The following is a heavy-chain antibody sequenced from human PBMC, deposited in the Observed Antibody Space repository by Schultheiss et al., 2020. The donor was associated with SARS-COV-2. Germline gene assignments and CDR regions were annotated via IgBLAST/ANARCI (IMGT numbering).Heavy chain of an antibody. V-gene: IGHV4-39*07. CDR2: INHSGST. Sequence: SETLSLTCTVSGGSISSGGYYWSWIRQHPGKGLEWIGEINHSGSTNYNPSLKSRVTISVDTSKNQFSLKLSSVTAADTAVYYCASSLTVFGVVKYYYGMDVWGQGATVTVSS. CDR3: ASSLTVFGVVKYYYGMDV. CDR1: GGSISSGGYY. J-gene: IGHJ6*02. D-gene: IGHD3-3*01.